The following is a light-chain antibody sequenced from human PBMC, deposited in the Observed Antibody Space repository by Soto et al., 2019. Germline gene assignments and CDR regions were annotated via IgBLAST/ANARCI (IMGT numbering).Light chain of an antibody. CDR1: QRISSN. Sequence: EIVMTQSPDTLSLSPGERATLSCRASQRISSNLAWYQQKPGQAPRLLIYVASTRATGVPARFSGRGSETDFTLTISNLQYEYCAVCYCQHYNNWPPYTVGQGTKMEIK. V-gene: IGKV3D-15*01. CDR3: QHYNNWPPYT. J-gene: IGKJ2*01. CDR2: VAS.